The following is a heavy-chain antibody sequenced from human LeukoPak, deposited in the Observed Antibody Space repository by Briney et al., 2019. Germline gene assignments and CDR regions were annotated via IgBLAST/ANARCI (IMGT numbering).Heavy chain of an antibody. Sequence: GGSLRLSCAASGFSVNNNYMSWVRQAPGKGLEWVSVIFSDGGTFYSKSVKGRFTISRDYSENTLYLQMNSLRVDDTAVYFCAKDSSGPAFWGQGTLVTVSS. J-gene: IGHJ4*02. CDR2: IFSDGGT. CDR1: GFSVNNNY. CDR3: AKDSSGPAF. D-gene: IGHD6-19*01. V-gene: IGHV3-53*01.